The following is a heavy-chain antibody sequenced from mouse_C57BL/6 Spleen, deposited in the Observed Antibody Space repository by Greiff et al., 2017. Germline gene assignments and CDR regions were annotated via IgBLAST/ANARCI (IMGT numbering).Heavy chain of an antibody. D-gene: IGHD1-1*01. J-gene: IGHJ4*01. CDR2: IDPSDSYT. CDR1: GYTFTSYW. V-gene: IGHV1-69*01. Sequence: QVQLQQPGAELVMPGASVKLSCKASGYTFTSYWMHWVKPRPGQGLEWIGEIDPSDSYTNYNQKFKGKSTLTVDKSSSTAYMQLSSLTSEDSAVYYCARSYGSSYYAMDYWGQGTSVTVSS. CDR3: ARSYGSSYYAMDY.